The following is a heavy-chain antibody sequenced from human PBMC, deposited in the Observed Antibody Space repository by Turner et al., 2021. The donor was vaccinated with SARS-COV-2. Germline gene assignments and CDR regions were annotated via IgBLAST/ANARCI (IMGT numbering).Heavy chain of an antibody. CDR3: ARAFGSGSFLLDY. Sequence: QVPLVESGGGVVKPGGSLTRSCAASGFSFSSYAMHWFRQSPEKGLEWLAISWNDGSNKYYANSVKGRFTVSRDNSQNTLFLHMSALRVDDTAVYHCARAFGSGSFLLDYWGQGTQVTVSS. CDR2: SWNDGSNK. D-gene: IGHD3-10*01. V-gene: IGHV3-33*01. CDR1: GFSFSSYA. J-gene: IGHJ4*02.